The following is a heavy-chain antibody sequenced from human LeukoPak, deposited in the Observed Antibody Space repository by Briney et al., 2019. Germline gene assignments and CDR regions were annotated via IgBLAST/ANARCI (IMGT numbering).Heavy chain of an antibody. Sequence: GASVKVSCKASGYTFTSYYMHWVRQAPGQGLEWMGIINPSGGSTSYAQKFQGRVTMTRDMSTSTVYMELSSLRSEDTAVYYCARDRGSYYYFDYWGQGTLVTVSS. CDR3: ARDRGSYYYFDY. V-gene: IGHV1-46*01. J-gene: IGHJ4*02. CDR2: INPSGGST. CDR1: GYTFTSYY. D-gene: IGHD1-26*01.